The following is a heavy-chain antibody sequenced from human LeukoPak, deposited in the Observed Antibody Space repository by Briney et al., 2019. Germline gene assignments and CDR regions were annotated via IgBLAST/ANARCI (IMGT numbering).Heavy chain of an antibody. J-gene: IGHJ4*02. CDR1: GFTVSNNY. V-gene: IGHV3-53*01. CDR3: VRGFRGYSFDY. Sequence: PGGSLRLSCAASGFTVSNNYMTWVRQAPGEGLEWVSLISTGGSPYYTDSVKGRFTISRDNSKNTLFLQMNSLRAEDTAVYYCVRGFRGYSFDYWGQGTLVTVSS. CDR2: ISTGGSP.